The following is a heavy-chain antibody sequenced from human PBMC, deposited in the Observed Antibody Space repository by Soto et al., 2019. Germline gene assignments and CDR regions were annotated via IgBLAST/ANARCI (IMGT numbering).Heavy chain of an antibody. CDR2: ISAYNGNT. Sequence: ASVKVSCKASGYTFTSYGISWVRQAPGQGLEWMGWISAYNGNTNYAQKLQGRVTMTTDTSTSTAYMELRSLRSDDTAVYYCARVGGGCDWGYYFDYWGQGTLVTVSS. D-gene: IGHD5-12*01. CDR1: GYTFTSYG. V-gene: IGHV1-18*04. J-gene: IGHJ4*02. CDR3: ARVGGGCDWGYYFDY.